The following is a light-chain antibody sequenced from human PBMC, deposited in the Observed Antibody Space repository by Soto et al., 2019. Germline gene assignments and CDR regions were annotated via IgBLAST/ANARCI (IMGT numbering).Light chain of an antibody. J-gene: IGKJ5*01. CDR1: QDISNH. CDR3: QQYNSYPIT. Sequence: DIQMTQSPSSLSASAGDRVTITCRASQDISNHLAWFHQKPGKAPKSLIYGASSLQSGVPSRFSGSGSGTDFTLTISSLQPEDVATYYCQQYNSYPITFGQGTRLDVK. V-gene: IGKV1-16*01. CDR2: GAS.